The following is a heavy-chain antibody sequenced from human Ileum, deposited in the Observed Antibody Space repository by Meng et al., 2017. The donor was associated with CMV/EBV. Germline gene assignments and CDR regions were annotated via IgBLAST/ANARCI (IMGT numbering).Heavy chain of an antibody. V-gene: IGHV4-59*01. CDR2: IYYSGST. CDR3: AREIRPDSSGSSWERNYYYYGMDV. CDR1: GGSISSYY. Sequence: GSLRLSCTVSGGSISSYYWSWIRQPPGKGLEWIGYIYYSGSTNYNPSLKSRVTISVDTSKNQFSLKLSSVTAADTAVYYCAREIRPDSSGSSWERNYYYYGMDVWGQGTTVTVSS. J-gene: IGHJ6*02. D-gene: IGHD1-26*01.